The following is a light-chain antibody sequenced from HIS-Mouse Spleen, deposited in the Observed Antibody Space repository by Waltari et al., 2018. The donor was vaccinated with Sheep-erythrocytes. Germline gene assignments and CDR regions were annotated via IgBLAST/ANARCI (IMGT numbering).Light chain of an antibody. CDR3: CSYAGSYTWV. J-gene: IGLJ3*02. V-gene: IGLV2-11*01. CDR1: SRDGGGYNY. Sequence: QSALTPPRSVSGSPGQSFTISCTGPSRDGGGYNYCSWYQQHPGKAPKLMIYDVSKRPSGVPDRFSGSKSGNTASLSISGLQAEDEADYYCCSYAGSYTWVFGGGTKLTVL. CDR2: DVS.